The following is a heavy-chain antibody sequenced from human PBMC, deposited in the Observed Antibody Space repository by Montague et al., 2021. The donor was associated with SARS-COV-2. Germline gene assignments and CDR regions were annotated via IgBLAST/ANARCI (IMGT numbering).Heavy chain of an antibody. D-gene: IGHD3-22*01. J-gene: IGHJ6*03. CDR2: INHGGST. CDR3: ARGRQHITMVVVVVTGGDYYLDV. CDR1: DGSFSAYS. V-gene: IGHV4-34*01. Sequence: SETLSLTCAVYDGSFSAYSWTWIRQPPGKGLEWIGEINHGGSTNYNPSLKSRVTISVDTSKNQFSLKMTSVTAADTAVYYCARGRQHITMVVVVVTGGDYYLDVWGKGTTVAVSS.